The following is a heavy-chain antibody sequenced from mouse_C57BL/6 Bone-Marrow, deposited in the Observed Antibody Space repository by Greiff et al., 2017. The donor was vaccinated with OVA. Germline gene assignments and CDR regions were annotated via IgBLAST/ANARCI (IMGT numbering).Heavy chain of an antibody. Sequence: EVQLQQSGAELVKPGASVKLSCTASGFNIKDYYMHWVKQRTEQGLEWIGRIDPEDGGTKYAPKFQGKATITADTSSNTAYLQLSSLTSEDTAVYYWASTGYYGSSSWFAYWGQGTLVTVSA. V-gene: IGHV14-2*01. CDR2: IDPEDGGT. D-gene: IGHD1-1*01. CDR1: GFNIKDYY. J-gene: IGHJ3*01. CDR3: ASTGYYGSSSWFAY.